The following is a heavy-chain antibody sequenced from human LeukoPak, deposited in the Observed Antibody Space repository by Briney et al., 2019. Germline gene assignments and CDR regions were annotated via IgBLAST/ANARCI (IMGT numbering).Heavy chain of an antibody. J-gene: IGHJ4*02. V-gene: IGHV1-2*02. CDR2: INPNSGGT. Sequence: ASVKVSCKASGYTFTGYYMHWVRQAPGQGLEWMGWINPNSGGTNYAQKFQGRVTMTRDTSISTAYMELSRLRSDDTAVYYCARTEGYCSSTSCSTSEFGYWGQGTLVTVSS. CDR3: ARTEGYCSSTSCSTSEFGY. CDR1: GYTFTGYY. D-gene: IGHD2-2*01.